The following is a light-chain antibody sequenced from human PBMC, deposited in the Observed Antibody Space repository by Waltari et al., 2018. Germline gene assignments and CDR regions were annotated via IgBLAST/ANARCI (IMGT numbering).Light chain of an antibody. J-gene: IGLJ2*01. CDR3: SSYTISSAIFI. Sequence: QSALTQPTSVSGSLGQSITISCTGTSSNVGHYNYVSWYQHHPDNAPKLIIYEVTNRPSGVSTRCSGSKSGNTASLTISGLQAEDEAFYYCSSYTISSAIFIFGGGTKVTV. V-gene: IGLV2-14*01. CDR1: SSNVGHYNY. CDR2: EVT.